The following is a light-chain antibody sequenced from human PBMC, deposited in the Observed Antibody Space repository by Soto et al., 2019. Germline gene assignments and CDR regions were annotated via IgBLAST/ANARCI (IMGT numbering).Light chain of an antibody. CDR2: ETS. J-gene: IGKJ2*01. CDR1: QSLSSR. V-gene: IGKV1-39*01. Sequence: IQMTQSPSSLSASVGDRVTITCRASQSLSSRLTWYQQKPGEAPKLLIYETSSLDSGVPSRFSGSGSETDFTPTINSLQPEDFATYYCQQSFRPPYTFGQGTKLEIK. CDR3: QQSFRPPYT.